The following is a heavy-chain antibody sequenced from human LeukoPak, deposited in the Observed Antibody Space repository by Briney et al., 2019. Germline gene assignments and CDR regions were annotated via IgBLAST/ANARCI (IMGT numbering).Heavy chain of an antibody. CDR2: IYYSGST. D-gene: IGHD3-3*01. Sequence: SETLSLTCTVSGGSISSYYRSWIRQPPGKGLEWIGYIYYSGSTNYNPSLKSRVTISVDTSKNQFSLKLSSVTAADTAVYYCARLLYDDFWSGPLMDVWGKGTTVTVSS. CDR3: ARLLYDDFWSGPLMDV. J-gene: IGHJ6*03. CDR1: GGSISSYY. V-gene: IGHV4-59*08.